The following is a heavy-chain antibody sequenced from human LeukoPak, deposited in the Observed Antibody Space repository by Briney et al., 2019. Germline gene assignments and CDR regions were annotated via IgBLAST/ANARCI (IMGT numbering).Heavy chain of an antibody. CDR2: ISGSGDRT. Sequence: PGGSLRLSCAASGLTISSSGMSWVRQAPGKGLEWVSAISGSGDRTHYADSVRGRFTISRDTSKDTLYLQMNSLRADDTAVYYCARDGLNDRSGDNDGFDMWGQGTMVTVSS. CDR3: ARDGLNDRSGDNDGFDM. D-gene: IGHD1-1*01. CDR1: GLTISSSG. J-gene: IGHJ3*02. V-gene: IGHV3-23*01.